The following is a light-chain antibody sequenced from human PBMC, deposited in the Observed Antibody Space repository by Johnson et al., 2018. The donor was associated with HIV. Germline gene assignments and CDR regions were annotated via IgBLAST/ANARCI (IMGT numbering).Light chain of an antibody. V-gene: IGLV1-51*01. CDR1: TSKIENNY. CDR2: DNT. J-gene: IGLJ1*01. CDR3: GTWDTSLGAQYV. Sequence: QAVLTQPPSVSAAPGQKVTISCSGNTSKIENNYVSWYQQFPERAPKLLIYDNTKRPSGIPDRFSDSQSGTSATLAITGLQTGDEADYYCGTWDTSLGAQYVFGSGTKVTVL.